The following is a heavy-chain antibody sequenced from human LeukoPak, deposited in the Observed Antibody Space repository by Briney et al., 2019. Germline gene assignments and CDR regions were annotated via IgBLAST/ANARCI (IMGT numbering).Heavy chain of an antibody. J-gene: IGHJ4*02. CDR1: GYSFTSYW. Sequence: GESLKISCKGSGYSFTSYWIGWVRQMPGKGLEWMGIIHPGDSDTRYSPSFQGQVTISADKSISTAYLQWSSLQASDTAMYYCARLMSAYSSGWYRPFDYWGQGTLVTVSS. CDR3: ARLMSAYSSGWYRPFDY. V-gene: IGHV5-51*01. CDR2: IHPGDSDT. D-gene: IGHD6-19*01.